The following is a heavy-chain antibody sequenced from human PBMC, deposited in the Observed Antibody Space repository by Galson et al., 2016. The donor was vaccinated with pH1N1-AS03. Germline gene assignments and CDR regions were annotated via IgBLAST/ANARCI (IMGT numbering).Heavy chain of an antibody. CDR2: IHPIDSDA. Sequence: QSGAEVKKPGESLKISCKTSGYSFTNSWIAWVRQMPGKGLEWMGFIHPIDSDARYNPSFEGQVTISADKSINTAYLQWSSLKASDTAIYYCARQNEAATLSASSDSWGQETLVTVSS. CDR3: ARQNEAATLSASSDS. V-gene: IGHV5-51*01. J-gene: IGHJ4*02. CDR1: GYSFTNSW. D-gene: IGHD6-25*01.